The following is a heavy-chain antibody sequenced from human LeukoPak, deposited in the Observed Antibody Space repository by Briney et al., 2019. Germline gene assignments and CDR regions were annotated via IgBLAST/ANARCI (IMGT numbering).Heavy chain of an antibody. D-gene: IGHD3-10*02. J-gene: IGHJ6*04. CDR1: GFTFSTSW. V-gene: IGHV3-7*01. Sequence: GGSLRLSCAASGFTFSTSWMSWVRRAPGKGREWVANIKQDGSEKYYVDSVKGRFTISRDNAKNSLYLQMNSLRAEDTAVYYCAELGITMIGGVWGKGTTVTVSS. CDR2: IKQDGSEK. CDR3: AELGITMIGGV.